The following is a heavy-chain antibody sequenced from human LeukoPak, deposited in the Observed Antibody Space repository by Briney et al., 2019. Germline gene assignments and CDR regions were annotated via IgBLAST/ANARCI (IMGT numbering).Heavy chain of an antibody. J-gene: IGHJ4*02. CDR1: GFTFSSYW. CDR3: ARVRERYFDWLPPDY. D-gene: IGHD3-9*01. V-gene: IGHV3-7*03. Sequence: GGSLRLSCAASGFTFSSYWMSWVRQAPGKGLEWVANIKQDGSEKYYVDPVKGRFTISRDNAKNSLYLQMNSLRAEDTAVYYCARVRERYFDWLPPDYWGQGTLVTVSS. CDR2: IKQDGSEK.